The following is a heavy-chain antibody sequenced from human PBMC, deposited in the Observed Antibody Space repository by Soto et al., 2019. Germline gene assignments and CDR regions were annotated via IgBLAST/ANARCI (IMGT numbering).Heavy chain of an antibody. CDR3: AREREQLVRNYDYYYMDV. J-gene: IGHJ6*03. CDR1: GFTFSSYW. V-gene: IGHV3-7*03. CDR2: LKQDGSEK. Sequence: GGSLRLSCAASGFTFSSYWMSWVRQAPGKGLEWVANLKQDGSEKYYVDSVKGRFNISRDNAKNSLYLQMNRLRAEDTAVYYCAREREQLVRNYDYYYMDVWGKGTTVTVSS. D-gene: IGHD6-13*01.